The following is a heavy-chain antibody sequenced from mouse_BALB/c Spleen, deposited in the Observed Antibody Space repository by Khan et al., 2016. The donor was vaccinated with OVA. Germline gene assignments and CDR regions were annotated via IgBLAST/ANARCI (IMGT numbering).Heavy chain of an antibody. D-gene: IGHD1-1*01. CDR2: IYYSGTI. CDR3: ARDYGSLYWYFDV. V-gene: IGHV3-5*02. Sequence: EVKLLESGPGLVKPSQTVSLTCTVTGISITTGNYRWSWIRQFPGNKLEWIGNIYYSGTITYNQSLTSRTTITRDTSKSQFFLEMNSLTAEDTATYFCARDYGSLYWYFDVWGAGTTGTGSS. CDR1: GISITTGNYR. J-gene: IGHJ1*01.